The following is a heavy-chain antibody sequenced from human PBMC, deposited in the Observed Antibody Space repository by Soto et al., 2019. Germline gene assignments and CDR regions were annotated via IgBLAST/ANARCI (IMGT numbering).Heavy chain of an antibody. CDR3: AREWELLHYFDY. CDR2: ISSSSYI. J-gene: IGHJ4*02. CDR1: GFTFSSYS. V-gene: IGHV3-21*01. D-gene: IGHD1-26*01. Sequence: GGSLRLSCAASGFTFSSYSMNWVRQAPGKGLELVSSISSSSYIYYADSVKGRFTISRDNAKNSLYLQMNSLRAEDTAVYYCAREWELLHYFDYWGQGTLVTVSS.